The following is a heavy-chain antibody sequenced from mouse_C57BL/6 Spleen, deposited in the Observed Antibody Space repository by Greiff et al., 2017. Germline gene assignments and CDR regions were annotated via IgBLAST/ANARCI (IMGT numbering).Heavy chain of an antibody. CDR2: INPNNGGT. CDR3: AIYDGAAWFAY. J-gene: IGHJ3*01. V-gene: IGHV1-26*01. Sequence: EVQLQQSGPELVKPGASVKISCKASGYTFTDYYMNWVKQSHGKSLEWIGDINPNNGGTSYNQKFKGKATLTVDKSSSTAYMELRSLTSEDSAVXYCAIYDGAAWFAYGGQGTLVTVSA. CDR1: GYTFTDYY. D-gene: IGHD2-3*01.